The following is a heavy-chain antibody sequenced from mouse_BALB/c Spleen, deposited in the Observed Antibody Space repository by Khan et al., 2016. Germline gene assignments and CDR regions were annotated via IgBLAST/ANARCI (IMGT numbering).Heavy chain of an antibody. Sequence: QVRLQQSGAELMKPGASVRISCKATGYTFSSYWIEWVKERPGHGLEWVGEILPGSDTTNYNENFKGPAAFTADTSSNTAYMHLSSVTSEASAVSYCARAYYVNYDSMDYWGQGTSVTVSS. J-gene: IGHJ4*01. CDR2: ILPGSDTT. CDR3: ARAYYVNYDSMDY. V-gene: IGHV1-9*01. D-gene: IGHD2-10*01. CDR1: GYTFSSYW.